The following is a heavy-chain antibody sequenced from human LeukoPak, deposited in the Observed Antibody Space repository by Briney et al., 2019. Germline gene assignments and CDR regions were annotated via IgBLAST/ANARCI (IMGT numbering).Heavy chain of an antibody. D-gene: IGHD3-16*02. V-gene: IGHV3-7*01. CDR1: GFTFSNAW. CDR3: ARARIMITFGGVIVYFDY. Sequence: PGGSLRLSCAASGFTFSNAWMNWVRQAPGKGLEWVANIKQDGSEKYYVDSVKGRFTISRDNAKNSLYLQMNSLRAEDTAVYYCARARIMITFGGVIVYFDYWGQETLVTVSS. CDR2: IKQDGSEK. J-gene: IGHJ4*02.